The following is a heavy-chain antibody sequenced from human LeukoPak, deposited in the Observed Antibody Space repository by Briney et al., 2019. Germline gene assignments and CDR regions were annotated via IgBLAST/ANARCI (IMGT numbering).Heavy chain of an antibody. CDR3: ARGDGLLYF. V-gene: IGHV4-39*07. J-gene: IGHJ4*02. CDR2: ISHSGST. Sequence: SETLSLTCTVSGASVSSGIYYWSWIRQPPGKGLEWIGEISHSGSTNYNPSLKSRVTISVDTSKNQFSLKLNSVTAADTAVYYCARGDGLLYFGDQGTLVTVSS. D-gene: IGHD1-26*01. CDR1: GASVSSGIYY.